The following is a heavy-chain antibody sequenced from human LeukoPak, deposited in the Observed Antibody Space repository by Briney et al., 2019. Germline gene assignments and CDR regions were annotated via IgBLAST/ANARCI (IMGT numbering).Heavy chain of an antibody. J-gene: IGHJ4*02. V-gene: IGHV4-31*03. CDR1: GGSISSGGYY. CDR3: ARRSSSWYFDY. CDR2: IYYSGST. Sequence: SETLSLTCTVSGGSISSGGYYWSWIRQHPGKGLEWIGYIYYSGSTYYNPSLKSRVTISVDTSKNQFSLKLSSVTAADTAVYYCARRSSSWYFDYWGQGTLVTVSS. D-gene: IGHD6-13*01.